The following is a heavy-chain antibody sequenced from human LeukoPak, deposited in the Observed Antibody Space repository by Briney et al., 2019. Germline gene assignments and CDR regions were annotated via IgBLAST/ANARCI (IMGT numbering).Heavy chain of an antibody. V-gene: IGHV4-59*01. CDR1: SGSISSYY. D-gene: IGHD1-26*01. CDR3: ASAVGATSLGAFDI. J-gene: IGHJ3*02. CDR2: VYYTGST. Sequence: PSETLSLTCTVSSGSISSYYWSWIRQPPGKGLEWIGYVYYTGSTSYNPSLKSRLSISVDTSKNQFSLKLSSVTAADTAIYYCASAVGATSLGAFDIWGQGTMVTVSS.